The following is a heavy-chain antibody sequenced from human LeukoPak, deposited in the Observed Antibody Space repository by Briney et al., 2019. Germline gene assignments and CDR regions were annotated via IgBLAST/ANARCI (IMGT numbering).Heavy chain of an antibody. CDR2: INPTGGST. CDR3: ARDNSVGDNVWWFDP. Sequence: ASVKVSCKASGYTFTSYYMHWVRQAPGQGLEWMGLINPTGGSTGYAQKFQGRVTMTRDMSTSTDYMELSSLRSEDTAIYYCARDNSVGDNVWWFDPWGQGTLVTVSS. V-gene: IGHV1-46*01. CDR1: GYTFTSYY. D-gene: IGHD1-26*01. J-gene: IGHJ5*02.